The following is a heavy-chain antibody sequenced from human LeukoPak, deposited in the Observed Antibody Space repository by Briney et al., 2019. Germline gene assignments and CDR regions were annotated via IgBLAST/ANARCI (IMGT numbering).Heavy chain of an antibody. CDR2: INHSGST. Sequence: SETLSLTCAVYGGSFSGYYWSWVRQPPGKGLEWIGEINHSGSTNYNPSLKSRVTISVDTSKNQFSLKLSSVTAADTAVYYCARGRSYQTYYYYYVDVWGKGTTVTVSS. V-gene: IGHV4-34*01. D-gene: IGHD3-16*02. CDR1: GGSFSGYY. J-gene: IGHJ6*03. CDR3: ARGRSYQTYYYYYVDV.